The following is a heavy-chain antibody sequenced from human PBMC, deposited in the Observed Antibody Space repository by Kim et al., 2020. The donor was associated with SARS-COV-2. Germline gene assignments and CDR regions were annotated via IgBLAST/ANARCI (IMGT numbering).Heavy chain of an antibody. Sequence: GGSLRLSCEASGFTLSNYWMNWVRQGPEKGLVWVSRSNSDGSVTHYADSVKGRFTISRDNAKNTLFLQLNSLGVEDTAIYYCVRESFKQGFDPWGQGTLGTVSA. CDR2: SNSDGSVT. J-gene: IGHJ5*02. CDR1: GFTLSNYW. V-gene: IGHV3-74*01. CDR3: VRESFKQGFDP. D-gene: IGHD6-13*01.